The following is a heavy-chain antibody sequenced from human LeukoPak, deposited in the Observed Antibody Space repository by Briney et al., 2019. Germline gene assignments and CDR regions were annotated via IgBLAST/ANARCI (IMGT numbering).Heavy chain of an antibody. CDR3: AKEKGDGLPFDY. V-gene: IGHV3-23*01. CDR1: GFAFRNYG. Sequence: GGSLRLSCSASGFAFRNYGMAWVRQAPGKGLDFVSAVNAKGDVTFYADSVKGRFTMSRDNSKNILYLQMNSLRAEDTAVYYCAKEKGDGLPFDYWGQGTLITVSS. D-gene: IGHD5-24*01. J-gene: IGHJ4*02. CDR2: VNAKGDVT.